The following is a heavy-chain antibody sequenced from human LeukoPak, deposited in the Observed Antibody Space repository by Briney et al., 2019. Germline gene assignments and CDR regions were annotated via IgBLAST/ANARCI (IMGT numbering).Heavy chain of an antibody. V-gene: IGHV1-8*01. Sequence: ASVKVSCKASGYTFTSYDINWVRQATGQGLEWMGYMDPNSGNSGYAQKFQGRVTMTRSTSISTAYMELSSLRSDDTAVYYCAREFRLGPPTQGDDYWGQGTLVTVSS. CDR3: AREFRLGPPTQGDDY. CDR2: MDPNSGNS. CDR1: GYTFTSYD. J-gene: IGHJ4*02. D-gene: IGHD3-16*01.